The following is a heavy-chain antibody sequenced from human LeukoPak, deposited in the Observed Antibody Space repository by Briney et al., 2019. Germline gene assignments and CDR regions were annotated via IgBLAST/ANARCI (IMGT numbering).Heavy chain of an antibody. CDR3: ARDAHCSGGSCYIEYFQH. D-gene: IGHD2-15*01. CDR1: GFTFSSYS. J-gene: IGHJ1*01. V-gene: IGHV3-21*01. CDR2: ISSSSYI. Sequence: PGGSLRLSCAASGFTFSSYSMNWVRQAPGKGLEWVSSISSSSYIYYADSVKGRFTISRDNAKNSLYLQMNSLRAEDTAVYYCARDAHCSGGSCYIEYFQHWGQGTLVTVSS.